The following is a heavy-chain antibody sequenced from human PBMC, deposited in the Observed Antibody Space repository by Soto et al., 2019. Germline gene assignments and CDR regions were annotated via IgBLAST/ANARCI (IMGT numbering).Heavy chain of an antibody. V-gene: IGHV3-23*01. D-gene: IGHD3-10*01. CDR1: GLTFSSYS. CDR3: AKKVNSGPGSQYFDY. CDR2: FRTGGDDTTT. Sequence: GGSLRLSCAASGLTFSSYSMSWVRQAPGEGVEWVSGFRTGGDDTTTYYADSVKGRFTISRDNSKNTLFLQMNSLRAEDTAIYYCAKKVNSGPGSQYFDYWGQGTLVTVSS. J-gene: IGHJ4*02.